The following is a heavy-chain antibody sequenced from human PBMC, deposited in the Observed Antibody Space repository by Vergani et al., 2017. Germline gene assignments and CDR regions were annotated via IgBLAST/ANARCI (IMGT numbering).Heavy chain of an antibody. D-gene: IGHD1-14*01. Sequence: QVQLVQSGAEVKKPGSSVKVSCKASGGTFSSYAISWVRQAPGQGLEWMGRIIPIFGTANYAQKLQGRVKITADESTSTAYMELSSLRSEDTAVYYCASWGGVGYRKTPDYFDYWGQGTLVTVSS. J-gene: IGHJ4*02. CDR1: GGTFSSYA. CDR3: ASWGGVGYRKTPDYFDY. V-gene: IGHV1-69*13. CDR2: IIPIFGTA.